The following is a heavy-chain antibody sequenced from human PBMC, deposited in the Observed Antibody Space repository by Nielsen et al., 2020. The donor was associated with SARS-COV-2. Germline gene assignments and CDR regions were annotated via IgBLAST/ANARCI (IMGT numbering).Heavy chain of an antibody. CDR3: AKGVRTKMATYYYGMDV. CDR1: GFTFSNYA. CDR2: MSVRGDST. Sequence: GGSLRLSCVASGFTFSNYAMSWVRQAPGKGLEWVSAMSVRGDSTYYADSVKGRFTISRDNSKNTLYLQMNSLRAEDTAVYYCAKGVRTKMATYYYGMDVWGQGTTVTVSS. V-gene: IGHV3-23*01. D-gene: IGHD5-24*01. J-gene: IGHJ6*02.